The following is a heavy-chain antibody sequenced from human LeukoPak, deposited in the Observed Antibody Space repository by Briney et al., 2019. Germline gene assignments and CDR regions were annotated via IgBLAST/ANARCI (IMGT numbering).Heavy chain of an antibody. CDR1: GGTFSSYA. V-gene: IGHV1-69*13. Sequence: ASVKVSCKAFGGTFSSYAISWVRQAPGQGLEWMGGIIPIFGTANYAQKFQGRVTITADESTSTAYMELSSLRSEDTAVYYCRANLRDFDYWGQGTLVTVSS. J-gene: IGHJ4*02. D-gene: IGHD4/OR15-4a*01. CDR3: RANLRDFDY. CDR2: IIPIFGTA.